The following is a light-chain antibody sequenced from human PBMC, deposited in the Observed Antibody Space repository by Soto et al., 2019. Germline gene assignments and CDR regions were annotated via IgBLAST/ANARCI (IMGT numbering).Light chain of an antibody. J-gene: IGLJ1*01. CDR1: SSDVGGYNY. CDR3: SSYAGSNNYV. Sequence: DLPQPPSASVSPGQSVTISCTGTSSDVGGYNYVSWYQQHPGKAPKLMIYEVSKRPSGVPDRFSGSKSGNTASLTVSGLQAEDEADYYCSSYAGSNNYVFGTGTRSPS. CDR2: EVS. V-gene: IGLV2-8*01.